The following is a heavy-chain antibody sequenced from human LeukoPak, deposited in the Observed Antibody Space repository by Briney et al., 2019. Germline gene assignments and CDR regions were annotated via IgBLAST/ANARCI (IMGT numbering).Heavy chain of an antibody. V-gene: IGHV3-23*01. CDR1: GFTFSSYA. CDR2: ISGSGGST. CDR3: AKGDSTTLLRPYYFDY. Sequence: GGSLRLSCAASGFTFSSYAMSWVRQAPGKGLECVSAISGSGGSTYYADSVKGRFTISRDNSKNTLYLQMNSLRAEDTAVYYCAKGDSTTLLRPYYFDYWGQGTLVTVSS. D-gene: IGHD3-10*01. J-gene: IGHJ4*02.